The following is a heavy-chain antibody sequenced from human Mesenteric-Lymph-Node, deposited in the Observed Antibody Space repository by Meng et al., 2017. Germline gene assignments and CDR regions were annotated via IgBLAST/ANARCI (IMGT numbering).Heavy chain of an antibody. CDR3: AKVLYYYDIDY. CDR2: ISYDGSNK. D-gene: IGHD3-22*01. Sequence: VRQAPGKGLEWVAVISYDGSNKFYADSVKGRFTMSRDNSTNTKNTLFLQMNSLRAEDTAVYYCAKVLYYYDIDYWGQGTLVTVSS. V-gene: IGHV3-30*07. J-gene: IGHJ4*02.